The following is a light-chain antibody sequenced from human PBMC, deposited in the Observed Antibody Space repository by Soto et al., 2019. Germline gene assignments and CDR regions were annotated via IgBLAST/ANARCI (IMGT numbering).Light chain of an antibody. J-gene: IGLJ1*01. CDR3: FSFTTDWTHV. CDR2: EGT. Sequence: QSVLTQPASVSGSPGQSITISCTGTNSDVGTHNLVSWYQQHPGKAPKLIIYEGTKRPSGVSNRFSGSKSGNTASLTISGLQAEDEADYFCFSFTTDWTHVFGTGTKVTVL. CDR1: NSDVGTHNL. V-gene: IGLV2-14*02.